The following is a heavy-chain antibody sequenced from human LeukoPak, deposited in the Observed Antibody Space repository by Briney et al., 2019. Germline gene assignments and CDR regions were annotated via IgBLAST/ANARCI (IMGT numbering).Heavy chain of an antibody. D-gene: IGHD1-26*01. Sequence: PGGSLRLSCAASGFTFDDYGMSWVRQAPGRGLEWVSGINWNGGSTGYADSVKGRFTISRDNAKNSLYLQMNSLRAEDTALYYCARDLSGSYSVYNYYYYMDVWGKGTTVTVSS. CDR2: INWNGGST. CDR1: GFTFDDYG. J-gene: IGHJ6*03. CDR3: ARDLSGSYSVYNYYYYMDV. V-gene: IGHV3-20*04.